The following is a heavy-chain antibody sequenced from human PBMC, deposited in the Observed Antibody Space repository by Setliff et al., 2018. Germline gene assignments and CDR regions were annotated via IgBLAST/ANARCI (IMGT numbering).Heavy chain of an antibody. CDR2: ISSSSSTI. J-gene: IGHJ4*02. D-gene: IGHD3-22*01. V-gene: IGHV3-48*01. Sequence: GGSLRLSCAASGFTFSSYSMNWVRQAPGKGLEWVSYISSSSSTIYYADSVKGRFTISRDNAKNSLYLQMNSLRAEDTGVYYCAKDTHYYASSGYYCFDYWGQGTLVTVSS. CDR3: AKDTHYYASSGYYCFDY. CDR1: GFTFSSYS.